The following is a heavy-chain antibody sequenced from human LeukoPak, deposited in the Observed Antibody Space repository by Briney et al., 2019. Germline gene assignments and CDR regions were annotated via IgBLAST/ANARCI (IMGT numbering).Heavy chain of an antibody. J-gene: IGHJ4*02. CDR2: ISGSGGST. CDR1: GFTFSSYA. V-gene: IGHV3-23*01. Sequence: PGGSLRLSCAASGFTFSSYAMSWVRQAPGKGLEWVSAISGSGGSTYYADSVKGRFTISRDNSKNTLYLQMNSLRAEDTAVYYCAKDRSLITMVRGGEGDFDYWGQGTLVTVSS. D-gene: IGHD3-10*01. CDR3: AKDRSLITMVRGGEGDFDY.